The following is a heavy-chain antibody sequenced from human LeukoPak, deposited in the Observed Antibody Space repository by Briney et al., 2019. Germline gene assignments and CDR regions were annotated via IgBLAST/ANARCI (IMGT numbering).Heavy chain of an antibody. J-gene: IGHJ6*02. V-gene: IGHV3-23*01. CDR1: GFTFSSYA. D-gene: IGHD3-10*01. CDR2: ISGSGGST. CDR3: AKVHEGYYYGSGPKDYYYGMDV. Sequence: GGSLRLSCAASGFTFSSYAMSWVRQAPGKGLEWVSAISGSGGSTYYADSVKGRFTISRDNSKNTLYLQMNSLRAEDTAVYYCAKVHEGYYYGSGPKDYYYGMDVWGQGTTVTVSS.